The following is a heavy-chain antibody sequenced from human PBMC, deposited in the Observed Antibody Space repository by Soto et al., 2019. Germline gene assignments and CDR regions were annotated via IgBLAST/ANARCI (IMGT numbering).Heavy chain of an antibody. D-gene: IGHD2-15*01. CDR3: ARLVVVVAATPPYYYGIDV. Sequence: SETLSLTCTVSGGSISSSSYYWGWIRQPPGKGLEWIGSIYYSGSTYYNPSLKSRVTISVDTSKNQFSLKLSSVTAADTAVYYCARLVVVVAATPPYYYGIDVWGQGTMVTVSS. J-gene: IGHJ6*02. CDR2: IYYSGST. V-gene: IGHV4-39*01. CDR1: GGSISSSSYY.